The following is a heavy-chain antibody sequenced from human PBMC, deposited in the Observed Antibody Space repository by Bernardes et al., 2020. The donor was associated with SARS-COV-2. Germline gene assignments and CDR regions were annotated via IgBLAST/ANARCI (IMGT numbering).Heavy chain of an antibody. CDR1: GYSFSSYW. CDR2: IYPGDSET. CDR3: ARVAGQWLDHVDY. J-gene: IGHJ4*02. Sequence: GASLKISCKGSGYSFSSYWIGWVRQVPGKGLECIAIIYPGDSETRYSPSFQGQVTISADKSISTDYLQWSSLKASDTAMYYCARVAGQWLDHVDYWAQGTLVTVSS. V-gene: IGHV5-51*01. D-gene: IGHD6-19*01.